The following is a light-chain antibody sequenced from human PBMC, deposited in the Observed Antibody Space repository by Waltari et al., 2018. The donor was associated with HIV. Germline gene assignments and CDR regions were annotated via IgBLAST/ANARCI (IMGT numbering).Light chain of an antibody. CDR2: AVT. J-gene: IGLJ1*01. Sequence: QSALTQPASVSGSPGQSITTSCTGTSTDVASYNLLPWYQHHPGKAPKVMIYAVTKRPSGVSDRFSGSKSGNTASLTISGLQAEDEADYYCCSYAGTSTYVFGTGTKVTVL. V-gene: IGLV2-23*02. CDR3: CSYAGTSTYV. CDR1: STDVASYNL.